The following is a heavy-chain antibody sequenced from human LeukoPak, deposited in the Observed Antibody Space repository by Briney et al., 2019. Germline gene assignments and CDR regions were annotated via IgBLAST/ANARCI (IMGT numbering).Heavy chain of an antibody. Sequence: PSETLSLTCTVSGYSINNGYYWGWIRQPPGKGLEWIGSIYHSGSTHYNPSLKSRVTISVDTSKNHFSLKLSSVTAADTAVYYCARAGNAFDIWGQGTMVTVSS. CDR1: GYSINNGYY. CDR3: ARAGNAFDI. J-gene: IGHJ3*02. CDR2: IYHSGST. D-gene: IGHD3-10*01. V-gene: IGHV4-38-2*02.